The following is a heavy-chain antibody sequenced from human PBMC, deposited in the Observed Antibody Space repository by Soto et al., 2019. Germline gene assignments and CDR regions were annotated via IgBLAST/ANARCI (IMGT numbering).Heavy chain of an antibody. V-gene: IGHV5-51*01. J-gene: IGHJ5*02. CDR1: VYSFASYW. CDR2: IYPGDSDT. Sequence: GESLKIACQTSVYSFASYWIGWVRQMPGKGLEWMCIIYPGDSDTRYNPSLEGQVTISADNSISTVFLQWSSLKASDTAIYYCARQVSSSSISWFDPGGQGTLVTVSS. D-gene: IGHD6-6*01. CDR3: ARQVSSSSISWFDP.